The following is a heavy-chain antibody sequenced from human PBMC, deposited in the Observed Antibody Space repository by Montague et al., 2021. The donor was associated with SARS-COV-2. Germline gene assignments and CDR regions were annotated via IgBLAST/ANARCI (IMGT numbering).Heavy chain of an antibody. J-gene: IGHJ4*02. CDR2: LSSSDST. D-gene: IGHD6-19*01. CDR1: GESIDRDTYY. CDR3: ARPGSVSGWFYFDD. Sequence: SETLSLTCIVSGESIDRDTYYWGWIRQSPGKGLEWIGSLSSSDSTXYNPSLRSRVTISMDTSKNHFSLKVNSVTATDTAVYSCARPGSVSGWFYFDDWGQGTLVSVSS. V-gene: IGHV4-39*02.